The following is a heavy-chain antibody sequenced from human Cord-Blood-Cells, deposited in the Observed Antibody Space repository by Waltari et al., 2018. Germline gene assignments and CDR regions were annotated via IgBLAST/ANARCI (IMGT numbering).Heavy chain of an antibody. J-gene: IGHJ4*02. CDR2: IYYSGST. D-gene: IGHD6-13*01. CDR3: ARQGRAAAEYFDY. CDR1: GGSISSSSYY. Sequence: QLQLQESGPGLVKPSETLSLTCTVSGGSISSSSYYWGWSRQPPGKGLEWIGSIYYSGSTYYNPSLKSRVTISVDTSKNQFSLKLSSVTAADTAVYYCARQGRAAAEYFDYWGQGTLVTVSS. V-gene: IGHV4-39*01.